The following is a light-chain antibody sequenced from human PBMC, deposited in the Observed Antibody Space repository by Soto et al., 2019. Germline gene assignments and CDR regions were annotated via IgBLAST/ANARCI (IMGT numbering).Light chain of an antibody. CDR3: SSYTTIKTVV. CDR2: EVS. J-gene: IGLJ2*01. Sequence: QSVLTQPASVSGSPGQSITISCSGTSSDVGSYSHVAWFQHHPGKAPKLIIFEVSNRPSGISDRFSGFKSANTAYLTISGVQPEDEADYHCSSYTTIKTVVFGGGTKLTVL. CDR1: SSDVGSYSH. V-gene: IGLV2-14*01.